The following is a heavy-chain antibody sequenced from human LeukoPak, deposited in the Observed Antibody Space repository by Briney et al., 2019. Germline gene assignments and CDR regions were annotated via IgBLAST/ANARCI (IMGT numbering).Heavy chain of an antibody. D-gene: IGHD3-22*01. CDR3: ARGVLRYYYDSSGYYPNDY. CDR2: ISSNSSYI. Sequence: GGSLRLSCAASGFTFSSYSMNWVRQAPGKGLEWVSSISSNSSYIYYADSVKGRFTISRDNAKNSLYLQMNSPRAEDTAVYYCARGVLRYYYDSSGYYPNDYWGQGTLVTVSS. CDR1: GFTFSSYS. V-gene: IGHV3-21*01. J-gene: IGHJ4*02.